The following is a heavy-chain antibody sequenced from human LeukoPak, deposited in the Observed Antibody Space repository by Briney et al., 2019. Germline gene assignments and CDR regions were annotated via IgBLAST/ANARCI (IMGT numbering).Heavy chain of an antibody. J-gene: IGHJ4*02. Sequence: GASVKVSCKASGYTFHNYDINWVRQATGQGLEWMGWMNPNSGNTGYAQRFQGRVTMTRDTSISTAYMELSSLRSDDTAVYYCARRSFSDNYYGAFNLWGQGILVTVTS. V-gene: IGHV1-8*01. CDR3: ARRSFSDNYYGAFNL. CDR2: MNPNSGNT. CDR1: GYTFHNYD. D-gene: IGHD3-22*01.